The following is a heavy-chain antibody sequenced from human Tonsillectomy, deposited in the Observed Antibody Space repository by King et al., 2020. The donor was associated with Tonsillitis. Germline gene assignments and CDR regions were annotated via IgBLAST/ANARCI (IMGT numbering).Heavy chain of an antibody. V-gene: IGHV3-64D*06. CDR2: ISSNGGST. J-gene: IGHJ4*02. D-gene: IGHD6-13*01. Sequence: VQLVESGGGLVQPGGSLRLSCSASELTFSSYAMHWVRQAPGKGLEYVSAISSNGGSTYYADSVKGRFTISRDNSKNTLYLQMSSLRAQDTAVYYCVKLTGYIISCYPMWGQGTLVTVSS. CDR3: VKLTGYIISCYPM. CDR1: ELTFSSYA.